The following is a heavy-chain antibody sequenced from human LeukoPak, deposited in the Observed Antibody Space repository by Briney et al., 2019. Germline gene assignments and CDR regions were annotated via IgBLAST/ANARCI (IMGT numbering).Heavy chain of an antibody. Sequence: PGASVKVSCKASGYTFTSYGISWVRQAPGQGLEWMGWICAYNGNTNYAQKLQGRVTMTTDTSTSTAYMELRSLRSDDTAVYYCARGYYYDSSGYQYYYGMDVWGQGTTVTVSS. CDR2: ICAYNGNT. CDR3: ARGYYYDSSGYQYYYGMDV. V-gene: IGHV1-18*01. J-gene: IGHJ6*02. CDR1: GYTFTSYG. D-gene: IGHD3-22*01.